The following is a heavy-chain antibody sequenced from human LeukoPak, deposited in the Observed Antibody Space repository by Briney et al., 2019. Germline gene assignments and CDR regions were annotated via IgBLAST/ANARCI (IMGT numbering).Heavy chain of an antibody. J-gene: IGHJ4*02. CDR1: VESLSSNSAA. D-gene: IGHD6-19*01. CDR2: TYYRSKWYS. CDR3: ARDSSGGRALFHY. Sequence: SQTLSPTSALSVESLSSNSAAWNWISQSPSRGPEWLGRTYYRSKWYSDYAVSGKSPLTINPDASKNQFSLQLISVTPEGTCVTYCARDSSGGRALFHYWGQGSLVSVSS. V-gene: IGHV6-1*01.